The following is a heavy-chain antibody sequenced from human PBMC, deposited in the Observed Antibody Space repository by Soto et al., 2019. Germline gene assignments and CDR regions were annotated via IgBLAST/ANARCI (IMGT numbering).Heavy chain of an antibody. Sequence: GSLRLSCAASGFTFSSYSMNWVRQAPGKGLEWASSISSSSSYIYYADSVKGRFTISRDNAKNSLYLQMNSLRAEDTAVYYCARGRSGYDDYWGQGTLVTVSS. V-gene: IGHV3-21*01. CDR1: GFTFSSYS. J-gene: IGHJ4*02. CDR3: ARGRSGYDDY. CDR2: ISSSSSYI. D-gene: IGHD5-12*01.